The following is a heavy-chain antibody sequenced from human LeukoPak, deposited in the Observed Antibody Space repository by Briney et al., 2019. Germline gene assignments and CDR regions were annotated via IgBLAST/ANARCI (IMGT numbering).Heavy chain of an antibody. CDR3: ARDILALEGDYLFDY. V-gene: IGHV1-69*05. D-gene: IGHD4-17*01. CDR2: IIPTFGTA. CDR1: GGTFSSYA. Sequence: SVKVSCKASGGTFSSYAISWVRQAPGQGLEWMGRIIPTFGTANYAQKFQGRVTITTDESTSTAYMELSSLRSEDTAVYYCARDILALEGDYLFDYWGQGTLVTVSS. J-gene: IGHJ4*02.